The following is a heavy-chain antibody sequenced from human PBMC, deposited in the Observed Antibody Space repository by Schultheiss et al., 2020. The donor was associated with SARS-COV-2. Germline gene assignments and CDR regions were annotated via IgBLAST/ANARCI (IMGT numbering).Heavy chain of an antibody. CDR1: GGSISSSSYY. J-gene: IGHJ3*02. CDR3: ARGGYGSGSYSPGAFDI. Sequence: SQTLSLTCTVSGGSISSSSYYWSWIRQPPGKGLEWIGEINHSGSTNYNPSLKSRVTISVDTSKNQFSLKLSSVTAADTAVYYCARGGYGSGSYSPGAFDIWGQGTMVT. CDR2: INHSGST. D-gene: IGHD1-26*01. V-gene: IGHV4-39*01.